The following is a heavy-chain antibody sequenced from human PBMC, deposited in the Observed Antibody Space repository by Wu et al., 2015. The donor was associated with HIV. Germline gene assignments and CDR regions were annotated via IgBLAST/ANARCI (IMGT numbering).Heavy chain of an antibody. CDR2: IIPLLGTA. D-gene: IGHD6-19*01. Sequence: VQLVQSGAEMKKPGSSVKLSCKASGDSFSNYAINWVRQAPGQGLEWMGGIIPLLGTANYAQKFQDSVTITADESASTAYMELSSLRSEDAAVYYCATDGDYISGSVYWGPGTLVTVSS. J-gene: IGHJ4*02. CDR3: ATDGDYISGSVY. CDR1: GDSFSNYA. V-gene: IGHV1-69*11.